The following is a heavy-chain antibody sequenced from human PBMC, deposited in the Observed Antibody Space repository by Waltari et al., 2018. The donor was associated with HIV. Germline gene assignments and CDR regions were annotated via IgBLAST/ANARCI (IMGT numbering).Heavy chain of an antibody. CDR1: GYTFTSYD. D-gene: IGHD3-3*01. J-gene: IGHJ2*01. CDR3: ARGFWPDKTRIPRRYFDL. Sequence: QVQLVQSGAEVKKPGASVKVSCKASGYTFTSYDINWVRQATGQGLEWMGWMNPNSGNTGYAQKFQGRVTMTRNTSISTAYMELSSLRSEDTAVYYCARGFWPDKTRIPRRYFDLWGRGTLVTVSS. CDR2: MNPNSGNT. V-gene: IGHV1-8*01.